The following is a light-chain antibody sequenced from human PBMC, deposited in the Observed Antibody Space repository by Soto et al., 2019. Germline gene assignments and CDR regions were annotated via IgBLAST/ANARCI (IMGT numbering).Light chain of an antibody. Sequence: PGERATLSCRASQSISSYLAWYQQKPGQAPRLLIYDASNRATGIPARFSGSGSGTDFTLTISSLESEDFAVYYCQQRSNWPLTFGGGTKVDIK. CDR1: QSISSY. CDR3: QQRSNWPLT. J-gene: IGKJ4*01. V-gene: IGKV3-11*01. CDR2: DAS.